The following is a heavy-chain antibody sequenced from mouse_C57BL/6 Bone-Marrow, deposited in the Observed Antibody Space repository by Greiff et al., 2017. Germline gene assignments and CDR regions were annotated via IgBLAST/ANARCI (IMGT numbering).Heavy chain of an antibody. CDR1: GYTFTSYW. J-gene: IGHJ4*01. D-gene: IGHD2-2*01. CDR3: ARYGYSPYAMDY. CDR2: INPSNGGT. V-gene: IGHV1-53*01. Sequence: VQLQQPGTELVKPGASVKLSCKASGYTFTSYWMSWVQQTPGQGLEWIGNINPSNGGTNYNEKFKSKATLTVDKSSSTAYMQIRSLTSEDSAVYYCARYGYSPYAMDYWGQGTSVTVSS.